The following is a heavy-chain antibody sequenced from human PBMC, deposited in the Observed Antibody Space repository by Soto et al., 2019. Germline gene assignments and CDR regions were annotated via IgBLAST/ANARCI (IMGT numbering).Heavy chain of an antibody. Sequence: GGSLRLSCAASGFTFSSYAMSWVRQAPGKGLEWVSAISGRGSSTYYADSVKGRFTISRDNSKNTLYLQMNSLRAEDTAVYYCAKDSVGNSEGYYYYGIDFWGQGTMVTVSS. CDR2: ISGRGSST. CDR1: GFTFSSYA. J-gene: IGHJ6*02. V-gene: IGHV3-23*01. CDR3: AKDSVGNSEGYYYYGIDF. D-gene: IGHD6-13*01.